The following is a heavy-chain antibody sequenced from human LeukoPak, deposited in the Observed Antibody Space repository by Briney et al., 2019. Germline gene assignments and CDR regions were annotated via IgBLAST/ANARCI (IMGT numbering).Heavy chain of an antibody. V-gene: IGHV1-46*01. Sequence: ASVTVSCKASGYTFTNYYMHWVRQAPGQGLEWMGVINPSYDTRYSLQRFQGRVTVTRDTSTSTVFLELTSLRSEDTAVYYCARSRGGHNYGLEVSWGQGTLVTVSS. D-gene: IGHD5-18*01. J-gene: IGHJ5*02. CDR3: ARSRGGHNYGLEVS. CDR1: GYTFTNYY. CDR2: INPSYDTR.